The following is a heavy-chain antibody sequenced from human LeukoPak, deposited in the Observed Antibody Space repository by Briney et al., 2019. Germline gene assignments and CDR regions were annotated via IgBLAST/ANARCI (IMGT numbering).Heavy chain of an antibody. CDR1: GGSVSSCSYY. CDR3: ARVYGSGWPYYFDY. Sequence: PSETLSLTCTVSGGSVSSCSYYWSWIRQPPGKGLEWIGYIYYSGSTNYNPSLKSRVTISVDTSKNQFSLKLSSVTAADTAVYYCARVYGSGWPYYFDYWGQGTLVTVSS. J-gene: IGHJ4*02. CDR2: IYYSGST. D-gene: IGHD6-19*01. V-gene: IGHV4-61*01.